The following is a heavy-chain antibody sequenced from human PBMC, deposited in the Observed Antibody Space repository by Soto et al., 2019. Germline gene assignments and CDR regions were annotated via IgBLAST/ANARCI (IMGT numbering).Heavy chain of an antibody. D-gene: IGHD3-22*01. J-gene: IGHJ4*02. Sequence: GASMKVSCKASGYTFTGYYMHWVRQAPGQGLEWMGWINPNSGGTNYAQKFQGWVTMTRDTSISTAYMELSRLRSDDTAVYYCARVGKTYYYDSSGSTELAYWGQGTLVTVSS. V-gene: IGHV1-2*04. CDR1: GYTFTGYY. CDR2: INPNSGGT. CDR3: ARVGKTYYYDSSGSTELAY.